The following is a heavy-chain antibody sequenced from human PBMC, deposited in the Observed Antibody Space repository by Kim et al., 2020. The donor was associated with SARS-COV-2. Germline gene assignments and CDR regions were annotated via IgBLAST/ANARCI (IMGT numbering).Heavy chain of an antibody. D-gene: IGHD1-26*01. CDR3: ARDLVPRGTWDAFDI. Sequence: DCVKGRVTISRDNAKNSLYLQMNSLGAEDTAVYYCARDLVPRGTWDAFDIWGQGTMVTVSS. V-gene: IGHV3-11*06. J-gene: IGHJ3*02.